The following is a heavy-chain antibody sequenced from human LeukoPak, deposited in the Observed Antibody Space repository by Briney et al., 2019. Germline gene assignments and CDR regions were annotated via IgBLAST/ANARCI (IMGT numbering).Heavy chain of an antibody. CDR1: GGSISSYY. Sequence: SETLSLTCTVSGGSISSYYWSWIRQPPGKGLEWIGEINHSGSTNYNPSLKSRVTISVDTSKNQFSLKLSSVTAADTAVYYCASRDTATGLDWGQGTLVTVSS. CDR2: INHSGST. CDR3: ASRDTATGLD. D-gene: IGHD5-18*01. J-gene: IGHJ4*02. V-gene: IGHV4-34*01.